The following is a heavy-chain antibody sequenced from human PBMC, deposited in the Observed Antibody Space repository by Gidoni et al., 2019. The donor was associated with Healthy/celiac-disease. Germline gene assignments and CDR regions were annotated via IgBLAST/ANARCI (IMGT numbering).Heavy chain of an antibody. CDR3: AIEVQGFDP. CDR1: RGSIIGGGYY. Sequence: QVQLQESRQRLCKPSQRRSLTSTVSRGSIIGGGYYWTWIRQHPVKGLEWIGYISYSGRTYYNPSLKSRVTISVDTSKTQFSLKLSSVTAADPAVYYCAIEVQGFDPWGQGTLVTVSS. V-gene: IGHV4-31*03. J-gene: IGHJ5*02. CDR2: ISYSGRT.